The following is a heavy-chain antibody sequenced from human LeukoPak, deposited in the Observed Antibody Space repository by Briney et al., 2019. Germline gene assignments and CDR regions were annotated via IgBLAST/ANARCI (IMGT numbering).Heavy chain of an antibody. CDR3: AKDRQGDYGDFDSPDY. J-gene: IGHJ4*02. CDR2: MSYDGGNK. V-gene: IGHV3-30*18. D-gene: IGHD4-17*01. CDR1: GFTFSNYG. Sequence: GRSLRLSCAASGFTFSNYGMHWVRQAPGKGLEWVAVMSYDGGNKYYADSVKGRFSISRDNSKNTLHLQMNSLRTEDTAVYYCAKDRQGDYGDFDSPDYWGQGTLVTVSS.